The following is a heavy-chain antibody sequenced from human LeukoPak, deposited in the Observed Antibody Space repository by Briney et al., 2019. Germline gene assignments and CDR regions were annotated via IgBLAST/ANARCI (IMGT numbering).Heavy chain of an antibody. CDR3: ARDTTSYWGSWDYYYGMDV. V-gene: IGHV3-33*08. CDR1: GFTFSSYA. Sequence: PGGSLRLSCAASGFTFSSYAMSWVRQAPGKGLEWVAVIWYDGSNKYYADSVKGRFTISRDNSKNTLYLQMNSLRAEDTAVYYCARDTTSYWGSWDYYYGMDVWGQGTTVTVSS. CDR2: IWYDGSNK. D-gene: IGHD7-27*01. J-gene: IGHJ6*02.